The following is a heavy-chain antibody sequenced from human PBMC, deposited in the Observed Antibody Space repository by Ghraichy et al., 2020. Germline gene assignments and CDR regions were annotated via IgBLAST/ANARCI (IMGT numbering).Heavy chain of an antibody. V-gene: IGHV3-48*02. Sequence: GESLNIYCAASGFIFSEYTMNWVRQAPGKGLEWVSYISSGSGTVYYADSVKGRFTISRDNVKSSLYLQMNSLRDEDTAVYYCARDHGSSGWSRLGMDVWGQGTTVTVSS. CDR2: ISSGSGTV. J-gene: IGHJ6*02. CDR3: ARDHGSSGWSRLGMDV. D-gene: IGHD6-19*01. CDR1: GFIFSEYT.